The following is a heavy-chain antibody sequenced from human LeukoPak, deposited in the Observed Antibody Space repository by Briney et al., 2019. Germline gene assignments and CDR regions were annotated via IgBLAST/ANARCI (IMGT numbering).Heavy chain of an antibody. Sequence: PSGTLSLTCAVSGGSISSSNWWSWDRQPPGKGLEWIGEIYHSGSTNYNPSLKSRVTISVDKSKNHFSLKLTSVTAADTAVYYCGRHVQAPSFDPWGQGTLVTVSS. CDR1: GGSISSSNW. J-gene: IGHJ5*02. CDR2: IYHSGST. D-gene: IGHD1-1*01. CDR3: GRHVQAPSFDP. V-gene: IGHV4-4*02.